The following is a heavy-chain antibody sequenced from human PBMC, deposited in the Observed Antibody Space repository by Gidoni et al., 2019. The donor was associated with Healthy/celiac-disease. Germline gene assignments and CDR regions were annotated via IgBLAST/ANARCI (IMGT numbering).Heavy chain of an antibody. CDR2: ISSSSSYT. Sequence: QVQLVESGGGVVKPGGSMRLSRAASGFTVRDYYMSWIRQAPGKGLEWVSYISSSSSYTNYADSVKGRFTISRDNAKNSLYLQMNSLRAEDTAVYYCARGKRHRAYCYFDLWGRGTLVTVSS. CDR1: GFTVRDYY. V-gene: IGHV3-11*06. CDR3: ARGKRHRAYCYFDL. J-gene: IGHJ2*01.